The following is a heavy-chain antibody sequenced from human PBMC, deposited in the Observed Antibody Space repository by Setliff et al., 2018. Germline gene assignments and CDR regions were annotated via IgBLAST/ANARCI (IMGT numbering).Heavy chain of an antibody. Sequence: PSETLSLTCTVSGGSISSGDYYWSWIRQPPGKGLEFVGYIYYSGSTYYNPSLKSRVTISIDTSKNQFSLKVNSVTAADTAVYYCASAPLLYSDSSGLSGTFDIWDQGTMVTVS. J-gene: IGHJ3*02. CDR1: GGSISSGDYY. V-gene: IGHV4-30-4*08. CDR3: ASAPLLYSDSSGLSGTFDI. CDR2: IYYSGST. D-gene: IGHD3-22*01.